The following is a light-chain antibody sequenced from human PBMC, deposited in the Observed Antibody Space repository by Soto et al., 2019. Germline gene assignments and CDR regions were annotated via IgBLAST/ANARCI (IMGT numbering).Light chain of an antibody. Sequence: DIQMTQSPSTLSASVGDRVTITCRASQNIGRWLAWYQQKPGKAPKLLLYDVSSLESGVPSRFRRSGPCTEFILTINGLQPDDFATYFCQQFKSGTWTFGQGTKVDIK. J-gene: IGKJ1*01. CDR2: DVS. CDR3: QQFKSGTWT. CDR1: QNIGRW. V-gene: IGKV1-5*01.